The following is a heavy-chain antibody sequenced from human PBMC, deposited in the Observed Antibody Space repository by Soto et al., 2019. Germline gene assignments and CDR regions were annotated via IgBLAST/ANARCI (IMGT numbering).Heavy chain of an antibody. J-gene: IGHJ4*02. CDR3: ARAPYNHDDGDLDF. Sequence: GESRKIPCQTSVFRFTSFWIGWLRQRPGKGLEWMGIIYSRDSDTKYSPSFQCQVTISVDTYITTAYLQRSSLKASDTAVYYCARAPYNHDDGDLDFWGQGTLVPVSS. D-gene: IGHD1-1*01. CDR1: VFRFTSFW. CDR2: IYSRDSDT. V-gene: IGHV5-51*01.